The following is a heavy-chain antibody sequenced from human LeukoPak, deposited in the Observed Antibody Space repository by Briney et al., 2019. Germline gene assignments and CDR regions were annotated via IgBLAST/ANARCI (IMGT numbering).Heavy chain of an antibody. CDR3: ARGSHPVTGTLGGYFDP. V-gene: IGHV4-39*02. J-gene: IGHJ4*02. Sequence: SETLSLTCTVSGGSISSSSYYWGWIRQPPGKGLEWIGSIYYSGSTYYNPSLKSRVTISLDASNKQFSLRLSSVTAADTAVYYCARGSHPVTGTLGGYFDPWGQGTLVTVSS. D-gene: IGHD6-19*01. CDR1: GGSISSSSYY. CDR2: IYYSGST.